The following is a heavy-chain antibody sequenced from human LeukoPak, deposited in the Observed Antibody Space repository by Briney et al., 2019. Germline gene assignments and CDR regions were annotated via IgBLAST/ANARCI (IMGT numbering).Heavy chain of an antibody. CDR3: AKKGAVGPTTGNYFDS. D-gene: IGHD1-26*01. CDR2: VSWTSGTI. V-gene: IGHV3-9*01. Sequence: GGSLRLSCAASGFNFDNYAMHWVRQAPGKGLEWVSGVSWTSGTIAYADSVKGRFTISRDNAKNSLYLQMNSLRDEDTAVYYCAKKGAVGPTTGNYFDSWGQGTLVTVSS. CDR1: GFNFDNYA. J-gene: IGHJ4*02.